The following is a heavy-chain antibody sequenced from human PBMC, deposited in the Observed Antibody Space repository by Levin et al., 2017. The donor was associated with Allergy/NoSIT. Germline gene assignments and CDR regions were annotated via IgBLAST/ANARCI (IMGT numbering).Heavy chain of an antibody. V-gene: IGHV3-53*01. J-gene: IGHJ3*01. CDR3: SIYSYGSLDL. D-gene: IGHD5-18*01. CDR2: LYAGGNT. CDR1: GVSVNSNY. Sequence: GESLKISCAASGVSVNSNYMTWVRQAPGKGLEWVSVLYAGGNTYYTDSVKGRFTISRDNSKNTPYLQMTSLRAEDTAMYYCSIYSYGSLDLWGQGTMVTVSS.